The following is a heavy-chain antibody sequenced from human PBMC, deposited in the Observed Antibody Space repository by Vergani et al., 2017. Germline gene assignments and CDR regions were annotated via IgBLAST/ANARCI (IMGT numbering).Heavy chain of an antibody. CDR1: GSNFSSYT. V-gene: IGHV1-69*02. D-gene: IGHD2-15*01. Sequence: QVQLVQSGAEVKKPGSSVKVSCKASGSNFSSYTISWVRQAPGQGLEWMGRIIPIFGIATYAQKFQGRVTITADKSTSTSYMELSSLRSEDTAVYYSARNGGSCYSRECYYYGMDVWGQGTTVTVSS. J-gene: IGHJ6*02. CDR2: IIPIFGIA. CDR3: ARNGGSCYSRECYYYGMDV.